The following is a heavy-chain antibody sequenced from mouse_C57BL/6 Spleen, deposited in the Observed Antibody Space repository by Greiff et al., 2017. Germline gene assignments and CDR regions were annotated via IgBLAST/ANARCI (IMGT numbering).Heavy chain of an antibody. CDR2: IYPGDGAT. J-gene: IGHJ3*01. D-gene: IGHD2-1*01. V-gene: IGHV1-82*01. Sequence: VQLQQSGPELVKPGASVKISCKASGYAFSSSWMNWVKQRPGKGLEWIGRIYPGDGATNYNGKLKGKATLTADKSSSTAYMQLSSLTSEDSAVYFCARGGYYGNYGWFAYWGQGTLVTVSA. CDR1: GYAFSSSW. CDR3: ARGGYYGNYGWFAY.